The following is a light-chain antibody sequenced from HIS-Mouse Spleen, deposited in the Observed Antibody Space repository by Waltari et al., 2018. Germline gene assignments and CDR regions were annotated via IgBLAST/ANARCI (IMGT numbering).Light chain of an antibody. V-gene: IGLV3-19*01. CDR2: GKN. Sequence: SSELTQDPAVSVALGQTVRITCQGDSLRSSYSSWYQQKPGQATALVIYGKNNRPAGIPDRFSGSSSGNTASLTITGAQAEDEADYYCNSRDSSGNHVVFGGGTKLTVL. J-gene: IGLJ2*01. CDR3: NSRDSSGNHVV. CDR1: SLRSSY.